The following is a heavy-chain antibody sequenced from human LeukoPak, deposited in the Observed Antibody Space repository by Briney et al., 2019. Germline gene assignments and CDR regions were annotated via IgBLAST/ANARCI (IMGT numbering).Heavy chain of an antibody. CDR3: ARDPNGNYVGAFDFQP. Sequence: GGSLRLACAASGFTFATYAMTWVRQAPGKGLEWVSSMTSGGRDIYYADSVKGRFTISRDNYKNTLYLQMNSLRAEDTAVYYCARDPNGNYVGAFDFQPWGQGTLVTVPS. CDR2: MTSGGRDI. CDR1: GFTFATYA. V-gene: IGHV3-23*01. J-gene: IGHJ1*01. D-gene: IGHD4-17*01.